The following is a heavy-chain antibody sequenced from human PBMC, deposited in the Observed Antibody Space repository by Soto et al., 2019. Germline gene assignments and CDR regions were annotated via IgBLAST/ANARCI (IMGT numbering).Heavy chain of an antibody. V-gene: IGHV3-33*01. CDR3: ARDGVWESYRYTSYYYYYGMDV. J-gene: IGHJ6*02. CDR1: EFSFSRYG. D-gene: IGHD3-16*02. CDR2: IWYDGSNK. Sequence: GGSLRLSCAVSEFSFSRYGMHWVRQAPGKGLEWVAVIWYDGSNKYYADSVKGRFTISRDNSKNTLYLQMNSLRAEDTAVYYCARDGVWESYRYTSYYYYYGMDVWGQGT.